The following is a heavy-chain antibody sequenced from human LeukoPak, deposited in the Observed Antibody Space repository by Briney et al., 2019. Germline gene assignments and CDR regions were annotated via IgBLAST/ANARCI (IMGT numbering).Heavy chain of an antibody. J-gene: IGHJ5*02. CDR3: ARTRLLWFGENSYNWFDP. CDR2: MNPNCGNT. CDR1: GYTFTSSD. Sequence: ASVQVSCKASGYTFTSSDINWVRQATGQGLEWMGWMNPNCGNTGYAQKFQGRVTMTRNTSISTAYMELSSLRSEDTAVYYCARTRLLWFGENSYNWFDPWGQGTLVTVSS. V-gene: IGHV1-8*01. D-gene: IGHD3-10*01.